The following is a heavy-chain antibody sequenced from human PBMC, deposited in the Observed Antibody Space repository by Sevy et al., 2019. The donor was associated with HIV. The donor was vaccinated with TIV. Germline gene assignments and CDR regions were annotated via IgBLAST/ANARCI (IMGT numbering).Heavy chain of an antibody. CDR1: GLTFSDYY. D-gene: IGHD2-2*01. CDR3: ARDNYCISGDGCYGYGLDV. J-gene: IGHJ6*02. Sequence: GESLKISCSASGLTFSDYYMTRIRQAPGKGLECISYISNSGNTVYYADSVKGRFTVSRDNAKKSLYLQLNSLRDEDTAVYYCARDNYCISGDGCYGYGLDVWGQGTTVTVSS. V-gene: IGHV3-11*01. CDR2: ISNSGNTV.